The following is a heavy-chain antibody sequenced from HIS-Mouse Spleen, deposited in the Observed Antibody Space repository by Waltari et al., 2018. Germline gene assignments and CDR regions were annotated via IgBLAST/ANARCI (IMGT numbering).Heavy chain of an antibody. CDR1: GFPFSSYG. CDR3: AKDKHHAFDY. V-gene: IGHV3-30*18. J-gene: IGHJ4*02. Sequence: QVPLVESGGGVVQPGSSLRLSCSPSGFPFSSYGMHWVRQGPGKGLEWVAVISYDGSNKYYADSVKGRFTISRDNSKNTLYLQMNSLRAEDTAVYYCAKDKHHAFDYWGQGTLVTVSS. CDR2: ISYDGSNK.